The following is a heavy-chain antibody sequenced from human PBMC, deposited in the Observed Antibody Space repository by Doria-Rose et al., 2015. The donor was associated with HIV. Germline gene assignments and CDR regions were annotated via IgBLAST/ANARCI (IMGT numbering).Heavy chain of an antibody. Sequence: SGYTFTSYNLNWIRQAPGQGLEWMGWISTYNGNTHYVQNFQGGVTMTRDTSTSTVYLELRSLRPDDTAMYYCARSGTNREFDQWGQGTLVTVSS. CDR3: ARSGTNREFDQ. CDR1: GYTFTSYN. CDR2: ISTYNGNT. D-gene: IGHD1-26*01. V-gene: IGHV1-18*01. J-gene: IGHJ4*02.